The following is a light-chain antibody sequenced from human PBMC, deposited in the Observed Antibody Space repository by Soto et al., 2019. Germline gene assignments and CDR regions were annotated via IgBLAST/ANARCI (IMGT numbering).Light chain of an antibody. CDR2: GAS. J-gene: IGKJ5*01. CDR3: QLYGISPH. CDR1: QSVSSY. V-gene: IGKV3-20*01. Sequence: EIVLTQSPVTLSLSPGERATLSCRASQSVSSYLAWYQQKPGQAPRLLIYGASSRAADIPDRFSGSGSRTEFTLTISRLEPEDFAVYYCQLYGISPHFGQGTRREIK.